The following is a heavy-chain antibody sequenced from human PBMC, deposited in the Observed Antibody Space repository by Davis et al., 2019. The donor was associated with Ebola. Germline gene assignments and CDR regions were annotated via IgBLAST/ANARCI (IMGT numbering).Heavy chain of an antibody. CDR2: ISYDGSNK. CDR3: ARDQRGYGWYYGMDV. V-gene: IGHV3-30*03. J-gene: IGHJ6*02. D-gene: IGHD5-12*01. CDR1: GFTFNHYW. Sequence: PGGSLRLSCAVSGFTFNHYWMTWVRQAPGKGLEWVAVISYDGSNKYYADSVKGRFTISRDNSKNTLYLQMNSLRAEDTAVYYCARDQRGYGWYYGMDVWGQGTTVTVSS.